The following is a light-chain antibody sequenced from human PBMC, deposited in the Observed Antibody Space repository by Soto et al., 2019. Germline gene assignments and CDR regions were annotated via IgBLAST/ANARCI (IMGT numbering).Light chain of an antibody. CDR3: HQYYDSPPCT. CDR1: RSVDTD. V-gene: IGKV3-15*01. J-gene: IGKJ1*01. Sequence: EIRITQSPATLSVSPGDSATLSCRASRSVDTDLAWYQQKPGQAPRLLVFATSARATGVPDRFRGSRSGTDFTLTISSLQPEDSATYYCHQYYDSPPCTFGRGTKV. CDR2: ATS.